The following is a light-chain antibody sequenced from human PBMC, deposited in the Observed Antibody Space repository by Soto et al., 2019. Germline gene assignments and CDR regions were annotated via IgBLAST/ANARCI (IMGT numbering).Light chain of an antibody. CDR3: SSYTYINTYV. Sequence: QSALTQPASVSGSPGQSITISCTGTSSDVGAYNHVSWYQQHPGKAPKLMIYDVTNRPSGVSNRFSGSKSDNTASLTISGLQAEDEADYYCSSYTYINTYVFGTGTKVTVL. J-gene: IGLJ1*01. CDR2: DVT. CDR1: SSDVGAYNH. V-gene: IGLV2-14*03.